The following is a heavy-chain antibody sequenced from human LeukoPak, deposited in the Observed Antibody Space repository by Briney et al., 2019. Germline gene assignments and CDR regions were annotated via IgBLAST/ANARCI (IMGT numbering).Heavy chain of an antibody. Sequence: ASVKVSCKASGYTFSSYGINWVRQAPGQGLEWMGWISVINNANTRYAQNFQGRLTMTTDTSTTTAYMELRSLRSDDTAEYYCSREFPFCGADCFSGVFDIWGQGTMVTVS. CDR1: GYTFSSYG. CDR2: ISVINNANT. D-gene: IGHD2-21*02. CDR3: SREFPFCGADCFSGVFDI. J-gene: IGHJ3*02. V-gene: IGHV1-18*01.